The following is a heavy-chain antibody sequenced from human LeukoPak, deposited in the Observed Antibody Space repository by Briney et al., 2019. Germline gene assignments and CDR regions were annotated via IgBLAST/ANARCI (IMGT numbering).Heavy chain of an antibody. D-gene: IGHD5-12*01. V-gene: IGHV1-2*02. J-gene: IGHJ4*02. Sequence: ASVKVSCTASGYTFTGYYMHWVRQAPGQGLEWMGSMNPNSVGTKSAQKFQGRVTMTRDTSITTAYMELTSLTSDDTAVYYCARGREVTTTLHPLPRSAPLIYWGQGTLVTVSS. CDR1: GYTFTGYY. CDR2: MNPNSVGT. CDR3: ARGREVTTTLHPLPRSAPLIY.